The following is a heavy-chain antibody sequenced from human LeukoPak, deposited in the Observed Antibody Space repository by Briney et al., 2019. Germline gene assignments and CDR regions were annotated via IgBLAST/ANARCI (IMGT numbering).Heavy chain of an antibody. CDR2: ISSSSSYI. J-gene: IGHJ4*02. V-gene: IGHV3-21*01. CDR3: ARDTGYCSSTSCYFYYFDY. D-gene: IGHD2-2*01. Sequence: GGSLRLSCAASGFTFSSYSMNWVRQAPGKGLEWVSSISSSSSYIYYADSVKGRFTISRDNAKNSLYLQMNSLRAEDRAVYYCARDTGYCSSTSCYFYYFDYWGQGTLVTVSS. CDR1: GFTFSSYS.